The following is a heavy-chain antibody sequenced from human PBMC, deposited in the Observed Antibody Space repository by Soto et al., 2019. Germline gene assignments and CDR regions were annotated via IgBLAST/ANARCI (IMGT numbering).Heavy chain of an antibody. CDR3: ARDSSGWYSFSWFDP. J-gene: IGHJ5*02. CDR2: ISAYNGNT. V-gene: IGHV1-18*01. Sequence: XSVKVSCKASVYTFTSYGISWVRQAPGQGLEWMGWISAYNGNTNYAQKLQGRVTMTTDTSTSTAYMELRSLRSDDTAVYYCARDSSGWYSFSWFDPWGQGTLVTVSS. D-gene: IGHD6-19*01. CDR1: VYTFTSYG.